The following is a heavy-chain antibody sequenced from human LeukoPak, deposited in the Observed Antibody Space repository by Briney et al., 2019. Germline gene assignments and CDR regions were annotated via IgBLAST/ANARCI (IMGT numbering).Heavy chain of an antibody. CDR2: INHSGST. CDR1: GGSFSGYY. V-gene: IGHV4-34*01. J-gene: IGHJ6*03. Sequence: PSETLSLTCAVYGGSFSGYYWSWIRQPPGKGLEWIGEINHSGSTNYNPSLKSRVTISVDTSKNQFSLKLSSVTAADTAVYYCARRRGSSSRGPKPGGYYYYYYYMDVWGKGTTVTVSS. D-gene: IGHD6-6*01. CDR3: ARRRGSSSRGPKPGGYYYYYYYMDV.